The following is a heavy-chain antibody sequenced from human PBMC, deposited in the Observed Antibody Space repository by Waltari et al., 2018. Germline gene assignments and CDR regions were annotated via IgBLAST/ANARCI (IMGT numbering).Heavy chain of an antibody. V-gene: IGHV3-30*18. Sequence: QVQLVDSGGGVVQPGRSLRLSCAASGFTFSSYGMHWVRQAPGKGLEWVAVIWYDGSNKYYADSVKGRFTISRDNSKNTLYLQMNSLRAEDTAMYYCAKIRGRGSGFFDIWGQGTMVTVSS. CDR3: AKIRGRGSGFFDI. D-gene: IGHD3-10*01. CDR2: IWYDGSNK. CDR1: GFTFSSYG. J-gene: IGHJ3*02.